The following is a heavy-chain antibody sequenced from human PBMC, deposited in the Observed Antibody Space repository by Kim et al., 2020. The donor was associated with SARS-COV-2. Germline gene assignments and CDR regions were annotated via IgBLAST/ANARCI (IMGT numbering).Heavy chain of an antibody. CDR2: INPDGSAI. D-gene: IGHD2-21*02. CDR1: GFSFSSHW. J-gene: IGHJ4*02. Sequence: GGSLRLSCAASGFSFSSHWMTWVRQAPGQGLEWVANINPDGSAIQYVDSVKGRLIISRDNARNSLHLQLNSLRVDDTAEHYCARGDWGDSGGGYWGQGALVTVSS. CDR3: ARGDWGDSGGGY. V-gene: IGHV3-7*01.